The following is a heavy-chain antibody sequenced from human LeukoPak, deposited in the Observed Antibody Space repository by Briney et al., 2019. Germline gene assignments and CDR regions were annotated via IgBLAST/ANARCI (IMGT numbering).Heavy chain of an antibody. D-gene: IGHD3-10*01. CDR2: ISGSGGSA. CDR1: GLTFSSYA. V-gene: IGHV3-23*01. Sequence: GGSLRLSCAASGLTFSSYAMSWVRQAPGKGLEWVSAISGSGGSAYYADSVKGRFTISRDNSKNTLYPQMNSLRAEDTAVYYCAKEGGGSNYYGSGSIDYWGQGTLVTVSS. CDR3: AKEGGGSNYYGSGSIDY. J-gene: IGHJ4*02.